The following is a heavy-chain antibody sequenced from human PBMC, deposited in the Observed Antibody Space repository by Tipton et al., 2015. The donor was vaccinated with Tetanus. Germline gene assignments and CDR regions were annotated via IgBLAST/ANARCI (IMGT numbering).Heavy chain of an antibody. CDR1: GFPFHSYH. CDR2: IGDGRTVI. CDR3: ARRGEARANWFDS. J-gene: IGHJ5*01. Sequence: SLRLSCAASGFPFHSYHMAWVRQAPGKGLEWISYIGDGRTVIHYADSVKGRFVVSRDNAKNSLYLQMNTLRDDDTAVYYCARRGEARANWFDSWGQGTLVTVSS. D-gene: IGHD2-21*01. V-gene: IGHV3-48*02.